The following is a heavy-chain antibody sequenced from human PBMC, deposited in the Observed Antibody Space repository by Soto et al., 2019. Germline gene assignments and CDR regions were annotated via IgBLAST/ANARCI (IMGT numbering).Heavy chain of an antibody. Sequence: ASVKVSCKASGYTFTSYGISWVRQAPGQGLEWMGWISAYNGNTNYAQKLQGRVTMTTDTSTSTAYMELRSLRSDDTAVYYCARDPAMVQGYGYYYYGMDVWGQGTTVTVSS. J-gene: IGHJ6*02. CDR3: ARDPAMVQGYGYYYYGMDV. V-gene: IGHV1-18*01. CDR2: ISAYNGNT. D-gene: IGHD3-10*01. CDR1: GYTFTSYG.